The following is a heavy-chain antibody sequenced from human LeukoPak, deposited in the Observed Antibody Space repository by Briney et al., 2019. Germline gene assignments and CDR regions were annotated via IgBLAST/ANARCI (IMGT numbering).Heavy chain of an antibody. CDR1: GGSISSYY. CDR2: IYYSGST. J-gene: IGHJ6*02. Sequence: PSETLSLTCTVSGGSISSYYWSWIRQPPGKGLEWIGYIYYSGSTNYNPSLKSRVTISVDTSKNQFSLKLSSVTAADTAVYYCARLNSARGYSGYGLYGMDVWGQGTLVTVSS. V-gene: IGHV4-59*08. D-gene: IGHD5-12*01. CDR3: ARLNSARGYSGYGLYGMDV.